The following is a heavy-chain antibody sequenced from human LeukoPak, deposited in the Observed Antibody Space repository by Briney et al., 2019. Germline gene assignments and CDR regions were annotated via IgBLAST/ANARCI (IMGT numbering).Heavy chain of an antibody. Sequence: GRALRLSCAASGVTFSSYAMHWVRQAPGRGLEWVALISYDGSNNYYADSVKGRFTISRDNSKNTLYLQMNSLRAEDTAVYYCASLSIAAPGTNWFDPWGQGTLVTVSS. J-gene: IGHJ5*02. D-gene: IGHD6-13*01. CDR1: GVTFSSYA. CDR3: ASLSIAAPGTNWFDP. V-gene: IGHV3-30-3*01. CDR2: ISYDGSNN.